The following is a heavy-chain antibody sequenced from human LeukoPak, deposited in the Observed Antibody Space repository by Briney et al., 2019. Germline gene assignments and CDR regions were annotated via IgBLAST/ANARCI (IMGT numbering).Heavy chain of an antibody. D-gene: IGHD6-13*01. J-gene: IGHJ4*02. V-gene: IGHV3-23*01. CDR3: ARAPWAAAEFDF. CDR2: INTGGGTT. CDR1: GFTFSSFA. Sequence: GGSLRLSCAASGFTFSSFAMTWVRQAPGKGLEWVSVINTGGGTTDYADSVKGRFTISRDNSKNTLYLQMNSLRAEDTAVYYCARAPWAAAEFDFWGQGTLVTVSS.